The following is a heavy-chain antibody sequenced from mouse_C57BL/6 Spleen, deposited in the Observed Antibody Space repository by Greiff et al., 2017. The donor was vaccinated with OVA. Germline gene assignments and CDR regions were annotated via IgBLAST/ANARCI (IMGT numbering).Heavy chain of an antibody. CDR3: ARGYDFDY. Sequence: EVQLQQSGPGLVKPSQSLSLTCSFTGYSITSGYYWNWIRQFPGNKLEWMGYISYDGSNNYNPSLKNRISITRDPSKNQFFLKLNSVTTEDTATYYCARGYDFDYWGQGTTLTVSS. D-gene: IGHD1-1*01. CDR1: GYSITSGYY. J-gene: IGHJ2*01. CDR2: ISYDGSN. V-gene: IGHV3-6*01.